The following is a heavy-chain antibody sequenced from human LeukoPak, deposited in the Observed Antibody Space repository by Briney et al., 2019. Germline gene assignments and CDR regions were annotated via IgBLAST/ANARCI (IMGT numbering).Heavy chain of an antibody. J-gene: IGHJ4*02. CDR1: GFTFSSYA. D-gene: IGHD3-22*01. V-gene: IGHV3-30-3*02. CDR2: ISYDGSNK. CDR3: AKNEPYYYDSSGLWSYFDY. Sequence: GRSLRLSCAASGFTFSSYAMHWVRQAPGKGLEWVAVISYDGSNKYYADSVKGQFTISRDTSKNTLYLQMNSLRAEDTAVYYCAKNEPYYYDSSGLWSYFDYWGQGTLVTVSS.